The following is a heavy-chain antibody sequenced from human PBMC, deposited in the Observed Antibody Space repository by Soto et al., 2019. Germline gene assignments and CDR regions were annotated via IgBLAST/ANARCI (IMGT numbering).Heavy chain of an antibody. Sequence: EVQVLESGGDLVQPGGSLRLSCAASGFTFSNYAMNWVRQAPGRGPEWVSGISAGRSTYYADSVKGRFTISRDNSKSTLFLQMDSLRAEDTALYYCTKVRGDPVWGKGTTVTVSS. V-gene: IGHV3-23*01. D-gene: IGHD4-17*01. CDR2: ISAGRST. J-gene: IGHJ6*04. CDR3: TKVRGDPV. CDR1: GFTFSNYA.